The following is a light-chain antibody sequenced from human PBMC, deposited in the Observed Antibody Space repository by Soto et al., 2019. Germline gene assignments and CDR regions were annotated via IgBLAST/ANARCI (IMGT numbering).Light chain of an antibody. Sequence: EIVLTQSPATLSLSPGERATLSCRASQSVGSYLAWYQQKPGQAPRLLIYDASNRATGIPARFSGSGSGTDFTLTINSLEPEDSAVYYCQQRSNWPPITFGQGTRLEIK. CDR2: DAS. J-gene: IGKJ5*01. V-gene: IGKV3-11*01. CDR3: QQRSNWPPIT. CDR1: QSVGSY.